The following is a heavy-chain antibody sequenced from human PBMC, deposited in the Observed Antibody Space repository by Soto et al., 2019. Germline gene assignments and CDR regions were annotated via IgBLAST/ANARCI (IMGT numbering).Heavy chain of an antibody. D-gene: IGHD3-9*01. Sequence: SQTLSLTCAISGDSVSSNSAAWNWIRQSPSRGLEWLGRTYYRSKWYNDYAVSVKSRITINPDTSKNQFSLQLNSVTPEDTAVYYCARDNGYYDILTGYRGFNWFDPWGQGTLVTVSS. CDR2: TYYRSKWYN. J-gene: IGHJ5*02. CDR3: ARDNGYYDILTGYRGFNWFDP. CDR1: GDSVSSNSAA. V-gene: IGHV6-1*01.